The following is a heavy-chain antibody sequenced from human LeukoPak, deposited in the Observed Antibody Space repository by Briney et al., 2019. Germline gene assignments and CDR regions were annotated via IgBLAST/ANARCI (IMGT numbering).Heavy chain of an antibody. CDR1: GFTFSDYY. Sequence: GGSLRLSCAASGFTFSDYYMSWVRQAPGKGLEWVAYISSTSNTIYYTDSLKGRFTISRDNAKTSLYLQMNSLRAEDTAVYYFARGESNYFGSKYLDYWGQGTLVTVSS. V-gene: IGHV3-11*01. CDR2: ISSTSNTI. CDR3: ARGESNYFGSKYLDY. D-gene: IGHD3-10*01. J-gene: IGHJ4*02.